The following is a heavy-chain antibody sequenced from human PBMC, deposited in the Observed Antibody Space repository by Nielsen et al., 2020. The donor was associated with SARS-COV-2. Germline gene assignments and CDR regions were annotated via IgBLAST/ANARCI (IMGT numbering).Heavy chain of an antibody. CDR2: INPNSGGT. CDR3: ARGKHYYGSGSYYNVVVSDAFDI. Sequence: VRQMPGKGLEWMGRINPNSGGTNYAQKFQGRVTMTRDTSISTAYMGLSRLRSDDTAVYYCARGKHYYGSGSYYNVVVSDAFDIWGQGTMVTVSS. J-gene: IGHJ3*02. V-gene: IGHV1-2*06. D-gene: IGHD3-10*01.